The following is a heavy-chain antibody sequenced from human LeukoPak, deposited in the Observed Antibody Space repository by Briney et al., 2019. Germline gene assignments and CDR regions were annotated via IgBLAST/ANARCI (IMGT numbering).Heavy chain of an antibody. CDR1: GYTFTDYY. J-gene: IGHJ4*02. Sequence: VASVKVSCKASGYTFTDYYIHWVRQAPGQGLEWMGWINSNSGATNYAQKFQGRVTMTRDTSISTAYMEPTRLGSDDTAVYYCARDGSLAYWGQGTLVTVSS. CDR3: ARDGSLAY. CDR2: INSNSGAT. V-gene: IGHV1-2*02. D-gene: IGHD5-12*01.